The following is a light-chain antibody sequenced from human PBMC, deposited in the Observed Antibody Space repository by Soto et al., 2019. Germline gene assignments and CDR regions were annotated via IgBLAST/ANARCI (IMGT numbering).Light chain of an antibody. CDR3: QQYGGSPPTT. Sequence: EIVLTQSPDTLSLSPGEGATLSCRASQSVSSNYVAWYQQKPAQAPRLLIYGASSRATGIPDRFSGSGSGTDFTLTISRLEPEDFAMYYCQQYGGSPPTTFGQGTRLEIE. J-gene: IGKJ5*01. CDR1: QSVSSNY. V-gene: IGKV3-20*01. CDR2: GAS.